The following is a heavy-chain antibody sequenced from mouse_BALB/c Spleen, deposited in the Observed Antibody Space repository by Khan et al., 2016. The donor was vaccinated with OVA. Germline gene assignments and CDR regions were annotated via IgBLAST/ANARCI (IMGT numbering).Heavy chain of an antibody. CDR1: GFSLTSHG. J-gene: IGHJ2*01. V-gene: IGHV2-9*02. CDR2: IWPGGST. CDR3: ARNREPDYCYY. Sequence: QVQLQQSGPGLVAPSQSLSITCTVSGFSLTSHGVHWVRQPPGKGLEWLGVIWPGGSTNYNSALMSRLSISTDSSKSQVCLKMNSLQTDDTAMYYCARNREPDYCYYWGQGTTLTVSS.